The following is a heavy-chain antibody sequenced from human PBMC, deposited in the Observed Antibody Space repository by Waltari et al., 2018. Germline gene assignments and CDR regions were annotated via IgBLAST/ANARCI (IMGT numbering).Heavy chain of an antibody. V-gene: IGHV3-48*03. CDR3: AREQFYNSGSQGSAFDY. D-gene: IGHD3-10*01. CDR2: IGRSSDIM. J-gene: IGHJ4*02. CDR1: GFTFSSYE. Sequence: EVQLVESGGGLIQPGGSLRLSCAASGFTFSSYEVNWVRQAPGKGLDWVSYIGRSSDIMFCADSVRGRFTTSRDNAKNSLYLQMNSLRVEDTAVYYCAREQFYNSGSQGSAFDYWGQGTLVTVSS.